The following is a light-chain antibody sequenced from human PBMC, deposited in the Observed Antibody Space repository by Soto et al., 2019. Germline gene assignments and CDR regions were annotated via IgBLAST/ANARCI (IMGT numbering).Light chain of an antibody. CDR1: QSVSSK. J-gene: IGKJ4*01. CDR3: QQYNSWPLV. Sequence: EIVMTQSPAPLSVSPGERATLSCRASQSVSSKLAWYQQKPGQSPRLLIYGASTRATGIPARFSGSGSGTEFTLTISSLQSEDFAVYYCQQYNSWPLVFGGGTKVEIK. V-gene: IGKV3-15*01. CDR2: GAS.